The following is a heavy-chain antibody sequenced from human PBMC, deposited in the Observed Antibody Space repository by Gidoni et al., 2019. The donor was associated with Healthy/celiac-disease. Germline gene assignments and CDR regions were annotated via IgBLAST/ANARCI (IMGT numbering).Heavy chain of an antibody. CDR1: GFTVSSNY. V-gene: IGHV3-53*01. CDR2: IYSGGST. CDR3: ARASVAGTTGFDY. Sequence: EVQLVESGGGLIQPGGSLRLSCAASGFTVSSNYMSWVRQAPGKGLEWVSVIYSGGSTYYADSVKGRFTISRDNSKNTLYLQMNSLRAEDTAVYYCARASVAGTTGFDYWGQGTLVTVSS. J-gene: IGHJ4*02. D-gene: IGHD6-19*01.